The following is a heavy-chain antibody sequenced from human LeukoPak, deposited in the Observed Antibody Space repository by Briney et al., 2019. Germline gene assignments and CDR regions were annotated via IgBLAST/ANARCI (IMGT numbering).Heavy chain of an antibody. CDR3: ARESTGGHYFYYMDV. Sequence: NPSETLSLTCTLSGGSIRSYYCSWIRQSAGKGLEWIGRIHTSGSTNYNPSLKSRVIMSVDTSKNQFSLKLSSVTAADTAVYYCARESTGGHYFYYMDVWGKGTTVTISS. V-gene: IGHV4-4*07. D-gene: IGHD3-9*01. CDR1: GGSIRSYY. CDR2: IHTSGST. J-gene: IGHJ6*03.